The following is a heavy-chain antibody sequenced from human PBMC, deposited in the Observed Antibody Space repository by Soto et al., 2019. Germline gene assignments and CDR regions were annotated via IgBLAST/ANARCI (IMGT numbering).Heavy chain of an antibody. J-gene: IGHJ4*02. CDR3: ARDGDYCDSSGYYGY. CDR2: IKQDGSEK. Sequence: GGSLRLSCAASGFTFSNYWMSWVRQAPGKGLEWVTNIKQDGSEKYYADSVKGRFTISRDNAKNSLYLQMNSLRAEDTAVYYCARDGDYCDSSGYYGYWGQGTLVTVSS. D-gene: IGHD3-22*01. CDR1: GFTFSNYW. V-gene: IGHV3-7*01.